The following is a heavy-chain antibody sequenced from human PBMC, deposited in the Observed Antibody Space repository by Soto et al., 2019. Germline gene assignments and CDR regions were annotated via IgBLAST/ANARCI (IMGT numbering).Heavy chain of an antibody. J-gene: IGHJ4*02. CDR3: TKGGTVPFDY. CDR2: VFFDGNNK. CDR1: GITFSRYA. D-gene: IGHD3-16*01. Sequence: QVEFMQSGGGVVQPGRSLRLSCATSGITFSRYAMHWVRQAPGKRMEWVAVVFFDGNNKYYGDSVKGRFTVSRDNSKNTTYLQMNGLRPEDSGVYYCTKGGTVPFDYWGQGSLVSVPS. V-gene: IGHV3-30*18.